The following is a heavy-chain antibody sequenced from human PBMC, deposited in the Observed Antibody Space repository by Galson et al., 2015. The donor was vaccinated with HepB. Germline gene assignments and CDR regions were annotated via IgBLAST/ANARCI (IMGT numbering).Heavy chain of an antibody. Sequence: SLRLSCAASGFTFSSYGMHWVRQAPGKGLEWVAVISYDGSNKYYADSVKGRFTISRDNSKNTLYLQMNSLRAEDTAVYYCAKAPRVYGTALPFDYWGQGTLVTVSS. D-gene: IGHD1/OR15-1a*01. CDR1: GFTFSSYG. CDR2: ISYDGSNK. CDR3: AKAPRVYGTALPFDY. J-gene: IGHJ4*02. V-gene: IGHV3-30*18.